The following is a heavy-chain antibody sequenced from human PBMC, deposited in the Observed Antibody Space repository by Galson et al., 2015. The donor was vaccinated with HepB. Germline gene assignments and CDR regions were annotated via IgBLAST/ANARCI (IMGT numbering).Heavy chain of an antibody. J-gene: IGHJ4*02. Sequence: SVKVSCKASGYTFTSYYMHWVRQAPGQGLEWMGIINPSGGSTSYAQKFQGRVTMTRDTSTSTVYMELSSLRSEDTAVYYCAREYYYDSSGYYLRASDYWGQGTLVTVSS. CDR3: AREYYYDSSGYYLRASDY. D-gene: IGHD3-22*01. CDR1: GYTFTSYY. V-gene: IGHV1-46*01. CDR2: INPSGGST.